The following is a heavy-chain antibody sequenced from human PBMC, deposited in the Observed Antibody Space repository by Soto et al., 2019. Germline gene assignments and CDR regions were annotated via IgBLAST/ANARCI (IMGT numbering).Heavy chain of an antibody. CDR3: ALNYYYDSSGPDAFDI. CDR1: GGSVNSGSYY. V-gene: IGHV4-61*01. Sequence: PSETLSLTCTVSGGSVNSGSYYWSWIRQPPGKGLEWIGYIYYSGSTNYNPSLKSRVTISVDTTKIQFSLKLSSVTAADTAVYYCALNYYYDSSGPDAFDIWGQGTMVNVS. CDR2: IYYSGST. D-gene: IGHD3-22*01. J-gene: IGHJ3*02.